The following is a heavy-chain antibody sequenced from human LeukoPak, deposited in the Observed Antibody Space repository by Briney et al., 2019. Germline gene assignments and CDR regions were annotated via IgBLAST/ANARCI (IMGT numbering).Heavy chain of an antibody. CDR2: IISIFGTA. Sequence: SVKVSCKASGGTFSSYAISWVRQAPGQGLEWMGGIISIFGTANYAQKFQGRVTITADESTSTAYMELSSLRSEDTAVYYCARIAPYCGGDCYSRVDYWGQGTLVTVSS. CDR3: ARIAPYCGGDCYSRVDY. V-gene: IGHV1-69*01. J-gene: IGHJ4*02. CDR1: GGTFSSYA. D-gene: IGHD2-21*02.